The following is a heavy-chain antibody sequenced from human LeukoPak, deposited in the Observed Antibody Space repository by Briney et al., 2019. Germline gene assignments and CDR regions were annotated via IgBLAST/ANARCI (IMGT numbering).Heavy chain of an antibody. V-gene: IGHV3-66*01. D-gene: IGHD3-9*01. Sequence: PGGSLRLSCAASGFTVSSNYMSWVRQAPGRGLEWVSVIYSGGSTYYADSVKGRFTISRDNSKNTLYLQMNSLRAEDTAVYYCAREGRYFDWLLDAFDIWGQGTTVTVSS. J-gene: IGHJ3*02. CDR1: GFTVSSNY. CDR2: IYSGGST. CDR3: AREGRYFDWLLDAFDI.